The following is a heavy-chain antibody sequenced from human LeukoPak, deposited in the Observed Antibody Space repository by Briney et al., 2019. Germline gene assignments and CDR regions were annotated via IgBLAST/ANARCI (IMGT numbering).Heavy chain of an antibody. CDR3: ARVLHKRNYDSGVYYGY. V-gene: IGHV3-21*01. CDR1: GFTFRTYS. CDR2: IGSSSSSI. J-gene: IGHJ4*02. Sequence: GGSLRLSCAASGFTFRTYSMNWVRQAPGKGLEWVSSIGSSSSSIYYADSVKGRFTISRDNAKNSLYLQMKSLRAEDTAVYYCARVLHKRNYDSGVYYGYWGQGTLVTVSS. D-gene: IGHD3-22*01.